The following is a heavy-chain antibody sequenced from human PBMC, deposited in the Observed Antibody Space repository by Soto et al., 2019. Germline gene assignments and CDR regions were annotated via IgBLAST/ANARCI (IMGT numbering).Heavy chain of an antibody. J-gene: IGHJ4*02. V-gene: IGHV4-30-4*02. CDR3: ARSSHDYGDYVFDY. CDR1: GFSLSSGYYY. CDR2: IYYSGST. Sequence: PSDTLSLTCPCSGFSLSSGYYYLRWLRPPPGKGLEWIGYIYYSGSTYYNPSLKSRVTISVDTSKNQFSLKLSSVTAADTAVYYCARSSHDYGDYVFDYWGQGTRVNVSA. D-gene: IGHD4-17*01.